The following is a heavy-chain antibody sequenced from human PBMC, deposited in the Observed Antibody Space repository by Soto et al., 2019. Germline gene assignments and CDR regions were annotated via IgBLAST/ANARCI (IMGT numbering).Heavy chain of an antibody. V-gene: IGHV4-31*03. CDR1: GGSISSGCYY. CDR3: AREQAYGSGSYGIDY. Sequence: TLSLTCTVSGGSISSGCYYWGWLRQHPGKGLEWIGYIYYSGSTYYNPSLKSRVTITTDTSKNQCTLKLSSVTAADTAGYYYAREQAYGSGSYGIDYWGQGTLVTVSS. CDR2: IYYSGST. J-gene: IGHJ4*02. D-gene: IGHD3-10*01.